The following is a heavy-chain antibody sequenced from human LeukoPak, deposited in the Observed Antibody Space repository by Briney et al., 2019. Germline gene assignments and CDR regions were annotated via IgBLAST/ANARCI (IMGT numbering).Heavy chain of an antibody. J-gene: IGHJ4*02. CDR1: GGSISSSSYY. V-gene: IGHV4-39*01. CDR3: ARHQLYSSGWYRPANYFDY. Sequence: PSETLSLTCTVSGGSISSSSYYWGWIRQPPGKGLEWIGSIYYSGSTYYNPSLKSRVTISVDTSKNQFSLKLSSVTAADTAVYYCARHQLYSSGWYRPANYFDYWGRGTLVTVSS. D-gene: IGHD6-19*01. CDR2: IYYSGST.